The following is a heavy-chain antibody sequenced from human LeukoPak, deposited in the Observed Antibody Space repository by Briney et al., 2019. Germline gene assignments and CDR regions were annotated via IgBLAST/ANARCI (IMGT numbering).Heavy chain of an antibody. V-gene: IGHV1-2*02. D-gene: IGHD3-9*01. CDR3: ARGPAPLLRYFDWLSDY. CDR2: INPNSGGT. Sequence: ASVKISCKTSGYTFTGNFMHWVRQAPGQGLEWMGWINPNSGGTNYAQKFQGRVTMTRDTSISTAYMELSRLRSDDTAAYYCARGPAPLLRYFDWLSDYWGQGTLVTVSS. CDR1: GYTFTGNF. J-gene: IGHJ4*02.